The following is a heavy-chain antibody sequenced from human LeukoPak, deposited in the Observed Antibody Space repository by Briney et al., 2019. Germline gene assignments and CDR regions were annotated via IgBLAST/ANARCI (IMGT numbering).Heavy chain of an antibody. CDR2: ISGSGGST. V-gene: IGHV3-23*01. CDR3: AKNRMSITIFGVVTPLDY. D-gene: IGHD3-3*01. Sequence: GGSLRLSCAASGFTFSSYAMSWVRQAPGKGGEWVSAISGSGGSTYYADSVKGRFTISRDNSKNTLYLQMNSLRAEDTAVYYCAKNRMSITIFGVVTPLDYWGQGTLVTVSS. CDR1: GFTFSSYA. J-gene: IGHJ4*02.